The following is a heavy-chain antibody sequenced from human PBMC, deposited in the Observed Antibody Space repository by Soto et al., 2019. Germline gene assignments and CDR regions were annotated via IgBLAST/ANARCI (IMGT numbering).Heavy chain of an antibody. CDR1: GGSISSRSYY. CDR3: ARHTPAISISDH. D-gene: IGHD2-15*01. J-gene: IGHJ4*02. CDR2: IYYSGST. V-gene: IGHV4-39*01. Sequence: QLQLQESGPGLVKPSETLSLTCTVSGGSISSRSYYWGWIRQPPGKGLEWIGIIYYSGSTSYNPSLKSLVTIPVDTSKNQFSLKLSSVTAADTAVYYCARHTPAISISDHWGQGTLGTVSS.